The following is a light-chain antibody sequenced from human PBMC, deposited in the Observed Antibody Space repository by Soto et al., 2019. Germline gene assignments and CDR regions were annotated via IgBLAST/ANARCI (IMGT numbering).Light chain of an antibody. CDR3: QQTYNAPHT. J-gene: IGKJ2*01. CDR1: QSVSTN. V-gene: IGKV1-39*01. Sequence: DIQMTQSPLSLSASVGDRVSITCRASQSVSTNLNWFQQKPGKAPKLLIYATSNLHSGIPSRFSGSWSGTDFTLTISSLQPEDFASYYCQQTYNAPHTFGQGTRVEIK. CDR2: ATS.